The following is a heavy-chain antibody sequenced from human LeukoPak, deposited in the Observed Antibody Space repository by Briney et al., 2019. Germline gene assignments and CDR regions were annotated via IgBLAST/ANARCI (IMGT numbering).Heavy chain of an antibody. J-gene: IGHJ3*02. CDR2: IYYSGST. CDR3: ARDRVGGATAAFDI. Sequence: SETLSLTCTVSGGSISSYYWSWIRQPPGKGLEWIGFIYYSGSTNYNPSLKSRVAISVDRSKNQFSLKLSSVTAADTAVYYCARDRVGGATAAFDIWGQGAMVTASS. D-gene: IGHD1-26*01. V-gene: IGHV4-59*13. CDR1: GGSISSYY.